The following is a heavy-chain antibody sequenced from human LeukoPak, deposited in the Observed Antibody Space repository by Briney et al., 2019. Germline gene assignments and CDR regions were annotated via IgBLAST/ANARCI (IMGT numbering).Heavy chain of an antibody. D-gene: IGHD4-11*01. CDR1: GFSLGTTGVG. J-gene: IGHJ4*02. Sequence: SGPTLVKPTQTLTLTCTFSGFSLGTTGVGVGWIRQPQGKALEWLVVIYSDDDKRYRPSLKSRLTITADTSKNRVVLTMTNLDPVDTGTYYCARSTRNTWYFDYWSQGTLVTVSS. CDR2: IYSDDDK. CDR3: ARSTRNTWYFDY. V-gene: IGHV2-5*02.